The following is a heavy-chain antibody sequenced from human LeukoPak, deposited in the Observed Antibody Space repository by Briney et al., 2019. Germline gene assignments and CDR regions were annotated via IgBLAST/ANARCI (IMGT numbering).Heavy chain of an antibody. J-gene: IGHJ5*02. Sequence: SQTLSLTCTVSGGSISSGDYYWSWIRQPPGKGLEWIGYIYYSGSTYYNPSLKSRVTISVDTSKNQFSLKLSSVTAADTAVYYCARDSVAVPAARPSDPWGQGTLVTVSS. V-gene: IGHV4-30-4*08. D-gene: IGHD2-2*01. CDR3: ARDSVAVPAARPSDP. CDR1: GGSISSGDYY. CDR2: IYYSGST.